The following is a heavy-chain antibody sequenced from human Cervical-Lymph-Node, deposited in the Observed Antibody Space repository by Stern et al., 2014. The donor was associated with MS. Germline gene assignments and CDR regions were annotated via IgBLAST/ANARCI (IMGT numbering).Heavy chain of an antibody. V-gene: IGHV1-46*01. CDR2: INPSGGFT. Sequence: QDQLVQSGAEVQKPGASVQVSCKASESTLSYFFMHWIRQAPGQGLEWMGVINPSGGFTTDAQRVQGRFTMTRDTSTSTVFMKLRSLTAEDTAVYYCASARNTAFDIWGQGTSVIVSS. CDR1: ESTLSYFF. CDR3: ASARNTAFDI. J-gene: IGHJ3*02.